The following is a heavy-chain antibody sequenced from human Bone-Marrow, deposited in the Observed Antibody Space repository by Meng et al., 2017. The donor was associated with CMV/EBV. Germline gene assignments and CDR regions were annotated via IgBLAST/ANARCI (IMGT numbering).Heavy chain of an antibody. CDR2: IYPGDSDT. D-gene: IGHD6-19*01. CDR3: ARLGPAYSSGFTFYDY. J-gene: IGHJ4*02. Sequence: SGYRFTSYGIGWVRQMPGKGLEWMGIIYPGDSDTRYSPSFQGQVTISADKSISTAYLQWSSLKASDTAMYYCARLGPAYSSGFTFYDYWGQGTLVTVSS. CDR1: GYRFTSYG. V-gene: IGHV5-51*01.